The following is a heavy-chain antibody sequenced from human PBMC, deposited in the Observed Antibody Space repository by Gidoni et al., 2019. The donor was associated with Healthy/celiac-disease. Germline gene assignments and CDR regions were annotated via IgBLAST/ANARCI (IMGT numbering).Heavy chain of an antibody. J-gene: IGHJ3*02. D-gene: IGHD6-19*01. Sequence: QVQLVQSRAEVQKPESSVKVSCTASGYSFTSYVISWVRQAPGQGLEWMGWISAYNGNTNYAQKIQGRVTMTTDTSTSTDYMELRSLRSDDTAVYDCARDTPNIAVAGTVHAFDIWGQGTMVTVSS. CDR1: GYSFTSYV. V-gene: IGHV1-18*01. CDR3: ARDTPNIAVAGTVHAFDI. CDR2: ISAYNGNT.